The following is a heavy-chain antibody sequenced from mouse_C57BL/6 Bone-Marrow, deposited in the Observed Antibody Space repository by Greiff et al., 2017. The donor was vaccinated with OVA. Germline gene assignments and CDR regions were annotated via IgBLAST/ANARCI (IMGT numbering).Heavy chain of an antibody. CDR1: GFSLTSYG. D-gene: IGHD1-1*01. CDR3: ARPNYYGSRNYYAMDY. V-gene: IGHV2-2*01. Sequence: VQLKQSGPGLVQPSQSLSITCTVSGFSLTSYGVHWVRQSPGKGLEWLGVIWSGGSTDYNSAFISRLSISKDNSKSQVFFKMNSLQADDTAIYYCARPNYYGSRNYYAMDYCGQGTSVTVSS. J-gene: IGHJ4*01. CDR2: IWSGGST.